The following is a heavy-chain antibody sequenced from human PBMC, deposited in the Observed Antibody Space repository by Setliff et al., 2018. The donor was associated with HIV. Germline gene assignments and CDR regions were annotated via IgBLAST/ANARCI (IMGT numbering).Heavy chain of an antibody. CDR1: GGTFSSYA. J-gene: IGHJ5*02. CDR3: ARDQESDSSGISRWFDP. Sequence: KVSCKASGGTFSSYAISWVRQAPGQGLEWMGGIIPIFGTANYAQRFQGRVTITTDESTSTAYMELSSLRSEDTAVYYYARDQESDSSGISRWFDPWGQGTLVTVSS. CDR2: IIPIFGTA. D-gene: IGHD3-22*01. V-gene: IGHV1-69*05.